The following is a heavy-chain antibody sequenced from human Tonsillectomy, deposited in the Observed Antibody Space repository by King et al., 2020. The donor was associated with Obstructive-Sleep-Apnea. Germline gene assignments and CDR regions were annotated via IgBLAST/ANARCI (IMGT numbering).Heavy chain of an antibody. Sequence: VQLVESGGGVVQPGRSLRLSCAASGFTFSSYAMHWVRQAPGKGLEWVAVISYDGRNKYYADSVKGRFTISRDNSKNTLYLQMNSLRLEDTAVYYCAKEFDGENRVFDNWGQGTLVTVSS. CDR3: AKEFDGENRVFDN. J-gene: IGHJ4*02. V-gene: IGHV3-30*18. D-gene: IGHD4-17*01. CDR1: GFTFSSYA. CDR2: ISYDGRNK.